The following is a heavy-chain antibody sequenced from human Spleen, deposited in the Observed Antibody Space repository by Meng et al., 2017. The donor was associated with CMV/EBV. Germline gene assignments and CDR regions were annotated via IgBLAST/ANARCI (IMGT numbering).Heavy chain of an antibody. V-gene: IGHV1-69*05. CDR2: IIPIFGPA. CDR3: ARGREAWDS. Sequence: KVSGKASGDTFSSYGVTWVRQAPGQGLEWIGGIIPIFGPATYAQKFQGRVTITTDESTTTGYMELSTLRSDDTAVYFCARGREAWDSWGQGTLVTVSS. CDR1: GDTFSSYG. D-gene: IGHD1-26*01. J-gene: IGHJ4*02.